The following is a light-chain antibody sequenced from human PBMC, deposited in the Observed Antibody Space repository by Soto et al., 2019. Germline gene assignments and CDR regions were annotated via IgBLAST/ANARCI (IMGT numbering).Light chain of an antibody. CDR3: QQYGRSGT. J-gene: IGKJ1*01. CDR2: ATS. V-gene: IGKV3-20*01. Sequence: EIVLTQSPGTLSLSPGERATLSCRASQSVSRPYLAWYQQKPVQAPRLLIYATSSRATGIPDRFSGSGSGTDFTLTISRLEPEDFAVYYCQQYGRSGTFGQGTKVDIK. CDR1: QSVSRPY.